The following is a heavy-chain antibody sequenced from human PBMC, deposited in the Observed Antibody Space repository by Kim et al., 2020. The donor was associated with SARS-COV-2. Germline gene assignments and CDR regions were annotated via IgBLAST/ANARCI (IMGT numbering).Heavy chain of an antibody. CDR1: GGSISGSF. CDR2: INNSDST. V-gene: IGHV4-34*04. CDR3: ANGGCSRSPYGENSYMDV. Sequence: SETLSLTCTVYGGSISGSFCCWIWQRPGQGQGWDGKINNSDSTTTNPSLSSLHTISTVTAKTQNSLKLISVSDATTAVNYVANGGCSRSPYGENSYMDV. J-gene: IGHJ6*03. D-gene: IGHD6-13*01.